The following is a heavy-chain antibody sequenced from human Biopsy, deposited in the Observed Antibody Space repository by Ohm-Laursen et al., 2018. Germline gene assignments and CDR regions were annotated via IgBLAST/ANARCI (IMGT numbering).Heavy chain of an antibody. J-gene: IGHJ4*02. Sequence: RSLRLSCTASGFTFQDHAMHWVRQAPGKGLEWVSGISWNSGSINYAVSVQGRFTISRDNAKNSLYLQMNSLRVEDTALYFCARLGELHGLWYFDFWGQGALVTASS. V-gene: IGHV3-9*01. CDR1: GFTFQDHA. CDR3: ARLGELHGLWYFDF. D-gene: IGHD2-21*01. CDR2: ISWNSGSI.